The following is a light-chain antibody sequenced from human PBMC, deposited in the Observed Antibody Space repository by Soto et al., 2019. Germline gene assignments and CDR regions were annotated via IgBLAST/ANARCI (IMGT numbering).Light chain of an antibody. CDR3: QQYNSYWT. CDR1: QSISSW. V-gene: IGKV1-5*03. CDR2: KAS. Sequence: DIQMTQSPSTLSVSVGDRVTITCRASQSISSWLAWHQQKPGKAPKLLIYKASTLKSGVPSRFSGSGSGTEFTLTISSLQPDDFATYYCQQYNSYWTFGQGTKVDIK. J-gene: IGKJ1*01.